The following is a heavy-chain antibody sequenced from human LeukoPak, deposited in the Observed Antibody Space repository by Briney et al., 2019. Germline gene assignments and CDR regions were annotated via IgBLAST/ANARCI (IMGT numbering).Heavy chain of an antibody. V-gene: IGHV4-39*07. Sequence: NPSKTLSLTCTVSGGSIRSSYYYWGWIRQPPGKGLEWIGSIYDSGSTYYNPSLKSRVTISVDTSKNQFSLKLSSVTAADTAVYYCARVEYGDYVERFDPWGQGTLVTVSS. D-gene: IGHD4-17*01. CDR3: ARVEYGDYVERFDP. CDR2: IYDSGST. J-gene: IGHJ5*02. CDR1: GGSIRSSYYY.